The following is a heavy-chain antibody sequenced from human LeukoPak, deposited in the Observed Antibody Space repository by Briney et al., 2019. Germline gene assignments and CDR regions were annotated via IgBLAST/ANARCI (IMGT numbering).Heavy chain of an antibody. J-gene: IGHJ3*02. Sequence: ASVKVSCKASGGTFSSYAISWVRQAPGQGLEWMGGIIPIFGTANYAQKFQGRVTITADEFTSTAYMELSSLRSEDTAVYYCAREGSGSYSGAFDIWGQGTMVTVSS. V-gene: IGHV1-69*13. CDR1: GGTFSSYA. CDR3: AREGSGSYSGAFDI. CDR2: IIPIFGTA. D-gene: IGHD1-26*01.